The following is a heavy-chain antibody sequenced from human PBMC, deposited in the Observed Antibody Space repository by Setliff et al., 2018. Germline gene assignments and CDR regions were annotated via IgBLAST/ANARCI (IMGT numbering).Heavy chain of an antibody. V-gene: IGHV1-46*01. CDR2: INVGGGST. Sequence: GASVKVSCKASGYTFTRYYMYWVRQAPGQGLEWMGIINVGGGSTTYAQNLQGRVTTTRDTSTSTLYMELASLRSEDTAVYYCARQGKYSYLDYHYFGMDVWGQGTTVTVSS. D-gene: IGHD5-18*01. J-gene: IGHJ6*02. CDR3: ARQGKYSYLDYHYFGMDV. CDR1: GYTFTRYY.